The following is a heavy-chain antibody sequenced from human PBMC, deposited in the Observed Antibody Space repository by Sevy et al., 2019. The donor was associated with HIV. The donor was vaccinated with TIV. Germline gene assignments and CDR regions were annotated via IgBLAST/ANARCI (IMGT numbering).Heavy chain of an antibody. V-gene: IGHV3-30*18. Sequence: GGSLRLSCAASGFSFSDYGVHWVRQAPGKGLEWVALISQDGSDQYYAVSVKGRFTISRDNSKNTLYLQMNSLGSEDTAVYYGAKGYHTRLIGTRGDAFDMWGQGTVVTVSS. CDR2: ISQDGSDQ. CDR1: GFSFSDYG. D-gene: IGHD1-1*01. CDR3: AKGYHTRLIGTRGDAFDM. J-gene: IGHJ3*02.